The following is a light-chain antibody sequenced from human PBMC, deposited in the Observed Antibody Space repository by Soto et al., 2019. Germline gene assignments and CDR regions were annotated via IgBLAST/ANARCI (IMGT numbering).Light chain of an antibody. Sequence: QSALTQPRSVSGSPGQSVTISCTGTSSDVGGYNYVSWYQQHPGKAPKLMIYDVSKRPSGVPDRFSGSKSGNTASLTISGLQAEDEADYYCCSYAGSYTFGPFSVFGTGTKLTVL. CDR1: SSDVGGYNY. J-gene: IGLJ1*01. V-gene: IGLV2-11*01. CDR2: DVS. CDR3: CSYAGSYTFGPFSV.